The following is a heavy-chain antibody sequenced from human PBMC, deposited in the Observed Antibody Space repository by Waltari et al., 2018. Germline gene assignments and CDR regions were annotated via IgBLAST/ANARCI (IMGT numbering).Heavy chain of an antibody. D-gene: IGHD3-3*01. V-gene: IGHV4-59*01. CDR2: IYYTGRT. CDR1: GGSISSYY. J-gene: IGHJ3*01. CDR3: ARETADFWSGYYPRLDV. Sequence: QVQLQESGPGLVKPSETLSLTCTVSGGSISSYYWSWIRQPPGKGLEWVGYIYYTGRTNDNPSLKSRVTISVDTSKNQFSLKLTSVTAADTAVYYCARETADFWSGYYPRLDVWGQGTTVTVSS.